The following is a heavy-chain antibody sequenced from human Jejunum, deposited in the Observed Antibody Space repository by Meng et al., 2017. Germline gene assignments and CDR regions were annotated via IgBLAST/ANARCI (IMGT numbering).Heavy chain of an antibody. V-gene: IGHV3-21*01. CDR1: GFTFSAYA. Sequence: EVQLVESGGGLVKPEGSLRLSCAASGFTFSAYAMSWVRQVSGRGLERVSSITGSSAYIFYADSLRGRFTISRDNANNSLFLHINSLRVEDTAVYYCARVAHYQLLWPFDYWGLGTLVTVSS. CDR3: ARVAHYQLLWPFDY. J-gene: IGHJ4*02. CDR2: ITGSSAYI. D-gene: IGHD2-2*01.